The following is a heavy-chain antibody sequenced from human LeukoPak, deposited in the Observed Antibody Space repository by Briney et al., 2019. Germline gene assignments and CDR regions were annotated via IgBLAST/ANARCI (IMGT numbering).Heavy chain of an antibody. D-gene: IGHD1-26*01. Sequence: SETLSLTCTVSGGSISSGDYYWSWIRQPPGKGLEWIGSMYYSGRTYYNPSLKSRVTISVDTSKNQFSLKLSSVTAADTAVYYCGQGDYYYMDVWGKGTTVTVS. V-gene: IGHV4-39*01. CDR1: GGSISSGDYY. CDR3: GQGDYYYMDV. J-gene: IGHJ6*03. CDR2: MYYSGRT.